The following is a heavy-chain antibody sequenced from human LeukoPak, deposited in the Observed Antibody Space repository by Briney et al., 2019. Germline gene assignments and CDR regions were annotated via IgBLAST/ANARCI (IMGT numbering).Heavy chain of an antibody. CDR1: EFSVGSNY. Sequence: GGSLRLSCAASEFSVGSNYMTWVRQAPGKGLEWVSLIYSGGSTYYADSVKGRFTISRDNSKNTLYLQMNSLRAEDTAVYYCARDRIADYWGQGTLVTVSS. CDR3: ARDRIADY. D-gene: IGHD2-21*01. J-gene: IGHJ4*02. CDR2: IYSGGST. V-gene: IGHV3-66*01.